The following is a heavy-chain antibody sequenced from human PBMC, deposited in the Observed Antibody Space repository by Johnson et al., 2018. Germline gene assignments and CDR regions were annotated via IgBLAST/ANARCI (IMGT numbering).Heavy chain of an antibody. CDR1: GFTFDDYA. Sequence: VQLVESGGGLVQPGRSLRLSCAASGFTFDDYAMPWVRPAPGKGLEWVSGISWNSGSIGYADSVKGRFTISRANAKNSLYLQMNSLRAEDTALYYCAKDTDYAGNSGYYGMDVWGQGTTVTGSS. CDR2: ISWNSGSI. J-gene: IGHJ6*02. D-gene: IGHD4-23*01. V-gene: IGHV3-9*01. CDR3: AKDTDYAGNSGYYGMDV.